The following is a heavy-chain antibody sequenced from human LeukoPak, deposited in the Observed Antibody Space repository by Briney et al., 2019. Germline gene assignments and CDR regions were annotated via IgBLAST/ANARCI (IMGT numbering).Heavy chain of an antibody. J-gene: IGHJ4*02. V-gene: IGHV1-69*04. CDR1: GGTFSSYA. D-gene: IGHD3-10*01. Sequence: SVKVSCKASGGTFSSYAISWVRQAPGQGLEWMGRIIPILGIANYAQKFQGRVTITADKSTSTAYMELSSLRSEDTAVYYCARAYYYGSGSSPVSIEYYFDYWGQGALVTVSS. CDR2: IIPILGIA. CDR3: ARAYYYGSGSSPVSIEYYFDY.